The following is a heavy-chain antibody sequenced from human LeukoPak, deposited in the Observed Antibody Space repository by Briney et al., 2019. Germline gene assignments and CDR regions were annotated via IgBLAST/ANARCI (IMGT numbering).Heavy chain of an antibody. Sequence: GASVKVSCKASGYTFTSYDINWVRQATGQGLEWMGWMNPNSGNTGYAQKFQGRVTMTTDTSTSIAYMELRSLRSDDTAVYYCARGPRAAADDYWGQGTLVTVSS. V-gene: IGHV1-8*01. CDR2: MNPNSGNT. CDR1: GYTFTSYD. CDR3: ARGPRAAADDY. J-gene: IGHJ4*02. D-gene: IGHD6-13*01.